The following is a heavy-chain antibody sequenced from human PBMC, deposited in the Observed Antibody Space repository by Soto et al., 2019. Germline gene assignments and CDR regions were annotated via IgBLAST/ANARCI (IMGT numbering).Heavy chain of an antibody. CDR2: IIPIFGTA. CDR1: GGTFSSYA. D-gene: IGHD3-10*02. V-gene: IGHV1-69*13. Sequence: SVKVSCKASGGTFSSYAISCVRQAPGQGLEWMGGIIPIFGTANYAQKFQGRVTITADESKSTAYMELSSLRSEDTAVYYCARAAQEVLSSMDVWGNGNTVTVSS. CDR3: ARAAQEVLSSMDV. J-gene: IGHJ6*04.